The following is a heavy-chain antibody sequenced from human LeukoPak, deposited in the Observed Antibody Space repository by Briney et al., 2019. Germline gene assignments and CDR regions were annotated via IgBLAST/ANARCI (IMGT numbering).Heavy chain of an antibody. J-gene: IGHJ6*02. CDR1: GGSFSGYY. CDR3: ARSVLDKNGYSYPYGMDV. Sequence: SETLSLTCAVYGGSFSGYYWSWIRQPPGKGLEWIGEINHSGSTNYNPSLKSRVTISVDTSKNQFSLKLSSVTAADTAVYYCARSVLDKNGYSYPYGMDVWGQGTTVTVSS. CDR2: INHSGST. V-gene: IGHV4-34*01. D-gene: IGHD5-18*01.